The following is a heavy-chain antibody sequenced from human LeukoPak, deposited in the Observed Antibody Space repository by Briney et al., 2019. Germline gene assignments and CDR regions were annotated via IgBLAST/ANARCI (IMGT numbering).Heavy chain of an antibody. CDR1: GGSFSGYY. CDR3: YAAGGYSSGWYYFDY. J-gene: IGHJ4*02. Sequence: SETLSLTCAVYGGSFSGYYWSWIRRPPGKGLEWIGEINHSGSTNYNPSLKSRVTISVDTSKNQFSLKLSSVTAADTAVYYCYAAGGYSSGWYYFDYWGQGTLVTVSS. CDR2: INHSGST. V-gene: IGHV4-34*01. D-gene: IGHD6-19*01.